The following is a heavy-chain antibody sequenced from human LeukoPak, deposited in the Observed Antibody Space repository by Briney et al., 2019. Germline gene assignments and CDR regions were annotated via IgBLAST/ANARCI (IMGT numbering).Heavy chain of an antibody. Sequence: PGGSLRLSCAASGFTFSSYAMSWVRQAPGKGLEWVSAISGSGGSTYYADSVKGRFTISRDNSKNTLYLQMNSLRAEDTAVYYCAKVGSSSWYDYYYMDVWGKGTTVTVSS. V-gene: IGHV3-23*01. CDR3: AKVGSSSWYDYYYMDV. D-gene: IGHD6-13*01. CDR2: ISGSGGST. CDR1: GFTFSSYA. J-gene: IGHJ6*03.